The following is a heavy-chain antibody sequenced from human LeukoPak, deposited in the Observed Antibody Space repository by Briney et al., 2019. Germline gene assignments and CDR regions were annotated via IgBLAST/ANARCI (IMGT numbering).Heavy chain of an antibody. CDR3: ARDGYSSSWYGYYYYGMDV. V-gene: IGHV3-7*01. Sequence: RTGGSLRLSCAASGFTFSSYWMSWVRQAPGKGLEWVANIKQDGSEKYYVDSVKGRFTISRDNGKNSLYLQMNGLRAEDTAVYYCARDGYSSSWYGYYYYGMDVWGQGTTVTVSS. CDR2: IKQDGSEK. J-gene: IGHJ6*02. D-gene: IGHD6-13*01. CDR1: GFTFSSYW.